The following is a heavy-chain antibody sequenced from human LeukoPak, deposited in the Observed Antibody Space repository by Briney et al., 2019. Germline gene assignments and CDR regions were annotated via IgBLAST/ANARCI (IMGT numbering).Heavy chain of an antibody. J-gene: IGHJ4*02. D-gene: IGHD6-6*01. CDR3: ANSPEGSSGQFDY. CDR1: GFTFSSYG. Sequence: GGSLRLSCAASGFTFSSYGMHWVRQAPGKGLEWVAFIRYDGSNKYYADSVKGRFTISRDNSKNTLYLQMNSLRAEDTAVYYCANSPEGSSGQFDYWGQGTLVTVSS. CDR2: IRYDGSNK. V-gene: IGHV3-30*02.